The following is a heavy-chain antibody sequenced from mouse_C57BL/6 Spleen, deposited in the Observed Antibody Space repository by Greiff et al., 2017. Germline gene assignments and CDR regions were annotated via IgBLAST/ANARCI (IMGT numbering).Heavy chain of an antibody. D-gene: IGHD2-12*01. J-gene: IGHJ1*03. Sequence: QVQLKESGPGLVQPSQSLSITCTVSGFSLTSYGVHWVRQSPGKGLEWLGVIWSGGSTDYNAAFISRLSISKDNSKSPVFFKMNILQADDTAIFSCARSYYFSRYWYFDVWGTGTTVTVSS. CDR1: GFSLTSYG. CDR2: IWSGGST. CDR3: ARSYYFSRYWYFDV. V-gene: IGHV2-2*01.